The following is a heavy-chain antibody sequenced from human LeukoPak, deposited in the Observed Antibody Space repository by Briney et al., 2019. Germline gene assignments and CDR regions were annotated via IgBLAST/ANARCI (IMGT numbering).Heavy chain of an antibody. D-gene: IGHD3-16*01. J-gene: IGHJ6*02. Sequence: GESLRISWKGSGYSFTSYWISWVRQLPGKGLEWMGRIDPSDSYINYSPPFQGHATISADKSISTAYLQWSSLKASGTAMYYCARQRFDYGYGMDVWGQGTTVTVSS. CDR2: IDPSDSYI. CDR1: GYSFTSYW. CDR3: ARQRFDYGYGMDV. V-gene: IGHV5-10-1*01.